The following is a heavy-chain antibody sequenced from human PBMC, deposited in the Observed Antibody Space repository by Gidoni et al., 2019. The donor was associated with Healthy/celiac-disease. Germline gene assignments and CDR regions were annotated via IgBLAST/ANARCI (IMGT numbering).Heavy chain of an antibody. D-gene: IGHD2-15*01. V-gene: IGHV3-7*05. Sequence: EVQLVESGVGLVQPGGSLRLSCAASVFTFSSYWMSWVRQAPGKGLEWVANIKQDGSEKYYVDSVKGRFTISRDNAKNSLYLQMNSLRAEDTAVYYCAREILRAPYFDYWGQGTLVTVSS. CDR3: AREILRAPYFDY. CDR1: VFTFSSYW. CDR2: IKQDGSEK. J-gene: IGHJ4*02.